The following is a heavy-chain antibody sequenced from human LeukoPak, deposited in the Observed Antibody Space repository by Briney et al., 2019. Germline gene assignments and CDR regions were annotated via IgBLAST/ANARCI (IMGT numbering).Heavy chain of an antibody. D-gene: IGHD6-13*01. Sequence: ASVKVSCKASGYTFTSYAMNWVRQAPGQGLGWMGWINTNTGNPTYAQGFTGRFVFSLDTSVSTAYLQISSLKAEDTAVYYCARGRGIAAAGSGAGSYYYYMDVWGKGTTVTVSS. CDR2: INTNTGNP. CDR1: GYTFTSYA. J-gene: IGHJ6*03. V-gene: IGHV7-4-1*02. CDR3: ARGRGIAAAGSGAGSYYYYMDV.